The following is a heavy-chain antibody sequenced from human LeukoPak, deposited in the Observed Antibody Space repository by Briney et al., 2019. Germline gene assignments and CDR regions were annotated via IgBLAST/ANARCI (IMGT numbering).Heavy chain of an antibody. J-gene: IGHJ4*02. CDR3: ARQGYSGHSQGAADY. D-gene: IGHD4-23*01. CDR1: GYTFTSYG. Sequence: ASVKVSCKASGYTFTSYGISWVRQAPGQGLEWMGWISAYNGNTNYAQKLQGRVTMTTDTSTSTAHMELRSLRSDDTAVYYCARQGYSGHSQGAADYWGQGTLVTVSS. V-gene: IGHV1-18*01. CDR2: ISAYNGNT.